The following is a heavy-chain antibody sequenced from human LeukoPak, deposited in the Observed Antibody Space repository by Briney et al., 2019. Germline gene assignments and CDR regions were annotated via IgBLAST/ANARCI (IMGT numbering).Heavy chain of an antibody. CDR2: IYTSGST. Sequence: SETLSLTCTVSGGSISSGSYYWSWIRQPAGKGLEWIGRIYTSGSTNYNPSLKSRVTISVDTSKNQFSLKLSSVTAADTAVYYCARQGSSLPAASIYWGQGTLVTVSS. J-gene: IGHJ4*02. V-gene: IGHV4-61*02. CDR1: GGSISSGSYY. CDR3: ARQGSSLPAASIY. D-gene: IGHD2-2*01.